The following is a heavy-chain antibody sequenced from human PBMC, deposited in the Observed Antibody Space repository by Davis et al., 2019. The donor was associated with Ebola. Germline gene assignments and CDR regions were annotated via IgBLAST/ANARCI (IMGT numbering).Heavy chain of an antibody. CDR2: ISSSSSYI. CDR1: GFTFSSYS. J-gene: IGHJ4*02. CDR3: ARDPYYYGSGSYCYFDY. D-gene: IGHD3-10*01. V-gene: IGHV3-21*01. Sequence: GESLMLSCAASGFTFSSYSMNWVRQAPGKGLEWVSSISSSSSYIYYADSVKGRFTISRDNSKNTLYLQMNSLRAEDTAVYYCARDPYYYGSGSYCYFDYWGQGTLVTVSS.